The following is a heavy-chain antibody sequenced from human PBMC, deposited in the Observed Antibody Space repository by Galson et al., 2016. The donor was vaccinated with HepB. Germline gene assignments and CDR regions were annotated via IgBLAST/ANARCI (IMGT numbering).Heavy chain of an antibody. CDR3: AKDVTAGGLDV. CDR1: GFMFDGHA. J-gene: IGHJ6*02. V-gene: IGHV3-9*01. Sequence: SLRLSCAASGFMFDGHAMHWVRQAPGKGLEWVSGIIWNSGRIDYGDSVKGRFTLSRDNAKNSLYLQMNNLRTEDTALYYCAKDVTAGGLDVWGRGTAVTVSS. D-gene: IGHD4-23*01. CDR2: IIWNSGRI.